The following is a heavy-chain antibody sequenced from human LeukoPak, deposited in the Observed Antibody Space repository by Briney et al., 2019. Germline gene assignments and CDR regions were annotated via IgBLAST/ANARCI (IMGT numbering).Heavy chain of an antibody. J-gene: IGHJ4*02. CDR1: GGSISSGTYY. V-gene: IGHV4-61*02. CDR2: LYTSGST. Sequence: KPSETLSLTCTVSGGSISSGTYYWSWIRQPAGKALEWIGRLYTSGSTNYNPSLKSRVTISVDTSKNQFSLKLSSVTAADTAVYYCARPTHSIFGVVFAFDYWGQGTLVTVSS. CDR3: ARPTHSIFGVVFAFDY. D-gene: IGHD3-3*02.